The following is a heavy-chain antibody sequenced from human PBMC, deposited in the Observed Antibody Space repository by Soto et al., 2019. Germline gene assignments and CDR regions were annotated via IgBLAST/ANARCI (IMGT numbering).Heavy chain of an antibody. V-gene: IGHV1-69*13. J-gene: IGHJ6*02. CDR1: GDVFRSYG. D-gene: IGHD2-8*01. Sequence: SVKVSCKASGDVFRSYGINWVRQAPGQGLEWMGGIIPISGTTNYAQKFQGRVAITADESTDTVYMELSRLRSEDTAVYFCARVRCFNGLCHTADYGMDVWGQGTTVTVSS. CDR2: IIPISGTT. CDR3: ARVRCFNGLCHTADYGMDV.